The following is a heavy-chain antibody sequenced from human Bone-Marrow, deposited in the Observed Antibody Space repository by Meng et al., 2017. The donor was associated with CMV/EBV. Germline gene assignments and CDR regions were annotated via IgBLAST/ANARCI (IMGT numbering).Heavy chain of an antibody. CDR1: GFTFSSYE. V-gene: IGHV3-48*03. D-gene: IGHD6-6*01. J-gene: IGHJ6*01. Sequence: GGSLRLSCVVSGFTFSSYEMNWVRQAPGKGLEWVSYISSGGSTIYYADSVKGRITISRDNAKNSLYLQMNSLRAEDTAVYYCARLYSSSSGKGLDVGRQGTTVTVSS. CDR3: ARLYSSSSGKGLDV. CDR2: ISSGGSTI.